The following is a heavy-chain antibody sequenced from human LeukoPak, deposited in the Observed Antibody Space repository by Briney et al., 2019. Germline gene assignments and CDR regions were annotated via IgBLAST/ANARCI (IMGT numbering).Heavy chain of an antibody. CDR3: ARVYGDYLKPGSWFDP. CDR1: GGSISSGDYY. D-gene: IGHD4-17*01. CDR2: IYYSGST. Sequence: SETLSLTCTVSGGSISSGDYYWSWIRQPPGKGLEWIGYIYYSGSTYCNPSLKSRVTISVDTSKNQFSLKLSSVTAADTAVYYCARVYGDYLKPGSWFDPWGQGTLVTVSS. J-gene: IGHJ5*02. V-gene: IGHV4-30-4*01.